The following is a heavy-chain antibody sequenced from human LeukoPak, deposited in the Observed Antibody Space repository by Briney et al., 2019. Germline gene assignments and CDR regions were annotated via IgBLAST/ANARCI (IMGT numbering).Heavy chain of an antibody. Sequence: PGGSLRLSCAASGFTFSAYYVSWIRQTPGKGLEWVSGISGSGDSTYYADSVKGRFTISRDNSRNTLYLQMSSLRAEDTAVYYCAKWSGFGDDWGQGTLVTVSS. CDR2: ISGSGDST. V-gene: IGHV3-23*01. D-gene: IGHD3-10*01. J-gene: IGHJ4*02. CDR3: AKWSGFGDD. CDR1: GFTFSAYY.